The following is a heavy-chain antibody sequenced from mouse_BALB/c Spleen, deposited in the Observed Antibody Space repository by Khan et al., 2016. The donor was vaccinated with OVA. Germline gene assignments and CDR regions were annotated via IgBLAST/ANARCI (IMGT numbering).Heavy chain of an antibody. CDR2: TYPGGGYT. CDR3: TRLGAARATWDYFGY. J-gene: IGHJ2*02. D-gene: IGHD3-1*01. Sequence: VQLQESGTEVVRPGTSVKMSCKAAGYTFTHYWIGWVKQRPGHGLEWIGDTYPGGGYTNYNEKFKGKATLTADTSSSTAYMQLSGLTSEDSDSYCCTRLGAARATWDYFGYWGQGNSSIVSS. CDR1: GYTFTHYW. V-gene: IGHV1-63*02.